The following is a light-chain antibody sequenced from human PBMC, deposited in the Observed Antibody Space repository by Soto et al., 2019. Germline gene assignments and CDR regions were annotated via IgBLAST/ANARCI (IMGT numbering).Light chain of an antibody. Sequence: QSALTQPASVSGSPGQSITISCTGTSSDVGGYNYVSWYQQHPGKAPKVMIYDVSNRPSGVSNRFSGSKSANKASLTISGLQAEDEAAYYLGSRRSSGTLMFCGGTKLTVL. CDR2: DVS. CDR1: SSDVGGYNY. V-gene: IGLV2-14*03. CDR3: GSRRSSGTLM. J-gene: IGLJ3*02.